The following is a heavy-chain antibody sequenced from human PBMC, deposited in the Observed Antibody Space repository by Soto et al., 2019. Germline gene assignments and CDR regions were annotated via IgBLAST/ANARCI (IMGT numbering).Heavy chain of an antibody. J-gene: IGHJ5*02. V-gene: IGHV4-30-2*01. CDR3: ARIPDR. CDR2: IYHSGST. Sequence: SETLSLTCTVSGGSISGYYWSWIRQPPGKGLEWIGYIYHSGSTYYNPSLKSRVTISVDRSKNQFSLKLSSVTAADTAVYYCARIPDRWGQGTLVTVSS. D-gene: IGHD2-2*01. CDR1: GGSISGYY.